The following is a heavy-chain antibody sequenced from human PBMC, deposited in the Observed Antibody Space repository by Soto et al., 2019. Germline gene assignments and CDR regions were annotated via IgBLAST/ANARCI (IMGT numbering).Heavy chain of an antibody. J-gene: IGHJ4*02. CDR2: IYPDDSDT. D-gene: IGHD2-15*01. CDR1: GYMFNSYW. CDR3: ARLGPXXIGSYF. Sequence: PGESLKISCKGSGYMFNSYWVGWVRQMPGKGLEWMGIIYPDDSDTRYXXSXQGQVTISADKSISTAYLQWSSLKASDXAXYYCARLGPXXIGSYFWGQGTLVTVSS. V-gene: IGHV5-51*01.